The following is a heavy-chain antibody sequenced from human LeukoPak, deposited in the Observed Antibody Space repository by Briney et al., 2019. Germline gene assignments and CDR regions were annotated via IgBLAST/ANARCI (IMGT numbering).Heavy chain of an antibody. CDR1: GVSISSSNSY. J-gene: IGHJ3*02. CDR3: ANPDYDLRQDDVFYI. V-gene: IGHV4-39*01. D-gene: IGHD4-17*01. CDR2: IYYSGNT. Sequence: SETLSLTCTVSGVSISSSNSYWGWIRQPPGKGLEWIGSIYYSGNTYYNASLKSQVSISIDTSKNQFSLRLTSVTAADTAVYYCANPDYDLRQDDVFYIGGKGTMVTVSS.